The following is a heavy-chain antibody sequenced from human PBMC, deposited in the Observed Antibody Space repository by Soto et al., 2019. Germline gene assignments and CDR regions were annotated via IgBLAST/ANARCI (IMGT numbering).Heavy chain of an antibody. CDR1: GVTFSTYA. CDR2: ISGSGGST. D-gene: IGHD6-13*01. J-gene: IGHJ4*02. V-gene: IGHV3-23*01. CDR3: AKGPSSANCSSWYQDY. Sequence: VVSLRLSCAASGVTFSTYAMSWVRQAPGKGLEWVSAISGSGGSTYYADSVKGRFTISRDNSKNTLYLQMNSLRAEDTAVFYSAKGPSSANCSSWYQDYWGQGTLVTVSS.